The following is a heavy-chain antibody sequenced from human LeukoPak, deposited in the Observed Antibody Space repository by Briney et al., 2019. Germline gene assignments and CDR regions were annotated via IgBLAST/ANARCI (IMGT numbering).Heavy chain of an antibody. CDR3: AKDDDWGRYKH. Sequence: GGSLRLSCAASGFTFSSYAMSWVRQAPGKGLEWVSAISASGGSTYYADSVKGRFTISRDNSKNTPSLQMNSLRAEDMAVYDCAKDDDWGRYKHWGQGTLVTVSS. CDR1: GFTFSSYA. J-gene: IGHJ1*01. CDR2: ISASGGST. V-gene: IGHV3-23*01. D-gene: IGHD3-16*01.